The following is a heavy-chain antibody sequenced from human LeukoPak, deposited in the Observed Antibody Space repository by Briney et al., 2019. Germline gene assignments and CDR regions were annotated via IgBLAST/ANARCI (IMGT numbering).Heavy chain of an antibody. J-gene: IGHJ4*02. V-gene: IGHV4-59*12. Sequence: SETLSLTCSVSGGSISGYYWSWIRQPPGKGLEWIGYISHYENAYYNPSLSSRVTMSVDKSKNQVSLKITSVTAADTAIYYCARDGYNSAPFDYWGPGTLVTVSS. CDR1: GGSISGYY. D-gene: IGHD5-24*01. CDR3: ARDGYNSAPFDY. CDR2: ISHYENA.